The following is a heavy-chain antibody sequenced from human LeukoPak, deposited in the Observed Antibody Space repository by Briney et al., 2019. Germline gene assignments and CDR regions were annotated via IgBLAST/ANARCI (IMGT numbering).Heavy chain of an antibody. Sequence: PGGSLRLSCAASGFTFSSYSMNWVRQAPGKGLEWVSSISSSSSYIYYADSVKGRFTISRDNAKNSLYLQMNSLRAEDTAVYYCAKTLLGTYYYDSSGYYPDYWGQGTLVTVSS. V-gene: IGHV3-21*04. CDR2: ISSSSSYI. CDR1: GFTFSSYS. J-gene: IGHJ4*02. CDR3: AKTLLGTYYYDSSGYYPDY. D-gene: IGHD3-22*01.